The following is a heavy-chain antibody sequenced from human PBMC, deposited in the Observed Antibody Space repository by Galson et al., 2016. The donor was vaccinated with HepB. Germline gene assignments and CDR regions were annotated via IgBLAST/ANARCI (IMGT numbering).Heavy chain of an antibody. V-gene: IGHV3-30-3*01. CDR3: ARSRFAGWKRSLFEY. CDR1: GFIFSSYP. CDR2: ISHDGNKK. D-gene: IGHD3-16*01. J-gene: IGHJ4*02. Sequence: SLRLSCAASGFIFSSYPMHWVRQAPGKGLEWVAVISHDGNKKDSADSVKGRFTISRDNSNNTVYLQMNSLRSEDTAVYYCARSRFAGWKRSLFEYWGQGTLVTVSS.